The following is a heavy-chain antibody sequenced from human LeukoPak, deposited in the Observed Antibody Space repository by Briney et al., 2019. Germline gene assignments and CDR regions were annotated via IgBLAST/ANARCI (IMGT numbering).Heavy chain of an antibody. CDR2: INARGDT. J-gene: IGHJ5*02. D-gene: IGHD2-2*01. Sequence: SETLSLTCAAYGWSFNDYYWNWIRQPPGKGLEWIGEINARGDTNYNPSLKSRVNISVDTSKKQFSLRLTSMIAADTALYYCARGQVPAARGYNWFDPWGQGTLVTVSS. CDR3: ARGQVPAARGYNWFDP. V-gene: IGHV4-34*01. CDR1: GWSFNDYY.